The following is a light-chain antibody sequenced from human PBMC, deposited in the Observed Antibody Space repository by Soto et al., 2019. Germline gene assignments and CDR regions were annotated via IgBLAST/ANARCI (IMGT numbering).Light chain of an antibody. CDR1: QSISNY. CDR3: QQSNSVPFT. CDR2: AAS. Sequence: DIQMTQSPSSLSASVGDRVTITCRASQSISNYLNWYQQKPGKAPKLLIYAASSLESGVPSRFSGSGSGTDFTLTISSLQPEDFATYYCQQSNSVPFTFGQGTKLEMK. V-gene: IGKV1-39*01. J-gene: IGKJ2*01.